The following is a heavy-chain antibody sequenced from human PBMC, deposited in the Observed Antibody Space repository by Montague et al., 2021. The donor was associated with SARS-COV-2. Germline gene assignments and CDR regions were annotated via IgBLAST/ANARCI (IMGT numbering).Heavy chain of an antibody. CDR3: ARVFPRWLQFDPYFNY. Sequence: SETLSLTCTVSGRSISSYYWSWIRQPPGKGLEWIGYIYYSGSTIYNPSLKSRVTISVDTSKNQSSLKLSSVTAADTAVYYCARVFPRWLQFDPYFNYWGQGTLVTVSS. D-gene: IGHD5-24*01. CDR2: IYYSGST. V-gene: IGHV4-59*01. J-gene: IGHJ4*02. CDR1: GRSISSYY.